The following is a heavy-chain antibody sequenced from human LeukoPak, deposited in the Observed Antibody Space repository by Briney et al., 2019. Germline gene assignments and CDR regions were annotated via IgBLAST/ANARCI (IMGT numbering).Heavy chain of an antibody. CDR1: GDSISSNSDY. CDR2: AYYRGST. J-gene: IGHJ6*03. D-gene: IGHD5-18*01. V-gene: IGHV4-39*07. CDR3: ATNSYGHYQYYYYMDV. Sequence: SETLSLTCTVSGDSISSNSDYWGWIRQPPGKGLEWIGSAYYRGSTDYNPSIKSRVTISVDTSKNQLSLRLDSVTAADTAVYYCATNSYGHYQYYYYMDVWGKGTTVTISS.